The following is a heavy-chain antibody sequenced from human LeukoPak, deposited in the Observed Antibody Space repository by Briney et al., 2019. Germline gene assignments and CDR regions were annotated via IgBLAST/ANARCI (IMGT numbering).Heavy chain of an antibody. CDR2: FSAYNGNT. J-gene: IGHJ4*02. D-gene: IGHD3-16*01. V-gene: IGHV1-18*01. CDR1: GYTFTSYG. Sequence: ASVKVSCKASGYTFTSYGISWVRQAPGQGLEWMGWFSAYNGNTDYAQSLQGRVTMTIDTSTSTVYMELRSLRSDDTAVYYCARDVGRSYDLDYWGQGTLVTVSP. CDR3: ARDVGRSYDLDY.